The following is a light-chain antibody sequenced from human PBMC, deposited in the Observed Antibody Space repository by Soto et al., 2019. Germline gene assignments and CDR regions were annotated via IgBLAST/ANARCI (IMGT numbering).Light chain of an antibody. CDR3: GSWDSSLTGGV. CDR2: EDN. V-gene: IGLV1-51*02. Sequence: QSVLTQPPSVFAAPGQKVTISCSGSSPNIGSNIVSWYQQLPGTAPKLLIYEDNKRPSGIPDRFSGSKSGTSATLGITGLQTGDEAEYYCGSWDSSLTGGVFGGGTKVTVL. J-gene: IGLJ2*01. CDR1: SPNIGSNI.